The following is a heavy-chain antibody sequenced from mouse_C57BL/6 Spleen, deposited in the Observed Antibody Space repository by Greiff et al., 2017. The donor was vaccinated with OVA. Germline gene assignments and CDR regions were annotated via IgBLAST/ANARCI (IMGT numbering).Heavy chain of an antibody. D-gene: IGHD1-1*01. V-gene: IGHV1-15*01. CDR3: TRGITTVVADGYAMDY. CDR1: GYTFTDYE. CDR2: IDPETGGT. J-gene: IGHJ4*01. Sequence: QVQLQQSGAELVRPGASVTLSCTASGYTFTDYEMHWVKQTPVHGLEWIGAIDPETGGTAYNQKFKGKAILTADKSSSTAYMELRSLTSEDSAVYYWTRGITTVVADGYAMDYWGQGTSVTVSS.